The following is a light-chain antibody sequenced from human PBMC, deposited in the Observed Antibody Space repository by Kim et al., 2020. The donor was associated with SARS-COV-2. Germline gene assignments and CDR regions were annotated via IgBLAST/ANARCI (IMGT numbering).Light chain of an antibody. CDR1: RSNIGSNY. Sequence: GQRVTISCSGSRSNIGSNYVYWYQQLPGTAPKLLIHTNNQRPSGVPDRFSGSRSGTSASLAISGLRSEDESDYYCATWDDSLSAWVFGGGTKLTVL. J-gene: IGLJ3*02. CDR3: ATWDDSLSAWV. V-gene: IGLV1-47*01. CDR2: TNN.